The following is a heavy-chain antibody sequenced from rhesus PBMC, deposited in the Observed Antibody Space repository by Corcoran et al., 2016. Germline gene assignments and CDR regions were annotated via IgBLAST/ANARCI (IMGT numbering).Heavy chain of an antibody. Sequence: QVQLQESGPGLVTPSETLPLTCAVPGASISRHFSSWIRQAPGKGLEWIGRTSVDVGKTACNPSLKSRVTISVDTSKNQFSLKLTSVTAADTAVYYCARDLYGGAFDRFDVWGAGVLVTVSS. CDR2: TSVDVGKT. CDR1: GASISRHF. CDR3: ARDLYGGAFDRFDV. D-gene: IGHD3-3*01. J-gene: IGHJ5-1*01. V-gene: IGHV4S2*01.